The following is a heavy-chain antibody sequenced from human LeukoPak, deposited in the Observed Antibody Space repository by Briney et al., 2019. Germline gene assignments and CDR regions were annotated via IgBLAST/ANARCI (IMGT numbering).Heavy chain of an antibody. V-gene: IGHV4-59*08. CDR1: GGSISNYY. CDR2: IYYSGST. D-gene: IGHD6-6*01. Sequence: SETLSLTCTVSGGSISNYYWSWIRQPPGKGLEWIGYIYYSGSTNYNPSLKSRVTISVDTSKNQFSLRLSSVTAADPAVYYCARQDKQYSSSSAPRYWGQGTLVTVSS. J-gene: IGHJ4*02. CDR3: ARQDKQYSSSSAPRY.